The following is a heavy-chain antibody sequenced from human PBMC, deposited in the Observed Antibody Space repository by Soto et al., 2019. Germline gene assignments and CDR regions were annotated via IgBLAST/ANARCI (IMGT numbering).Heavy chain of an antibody. CDR1: GFTFSSYW. CDR3: ARETYSGYDSEKYYYYYGMDV. CDR2: IKQDGSEK. D-gene: IGHD5-12*01. J-gene: IGHJ6*02. V-gene: IGHV3-7*03. Sequence: PGGSLRLSCVASGFTFSSYWMSWVRQAPGKGLEWVANIKQDGSEKYYVDSVKGRFTISRDNAKNSLYLQMNSLRAEDTAVYYCARETYSGYDSEKYYYYYGMDVWGQGTTVTVSS.